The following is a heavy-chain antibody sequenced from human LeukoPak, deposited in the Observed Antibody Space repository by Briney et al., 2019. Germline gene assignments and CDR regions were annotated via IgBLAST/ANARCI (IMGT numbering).Heavy chain of an antibody. Sequence: ASVKVSCKASGYTLTSYGISWVRQAPGQGLEWMGWISAYNGNTNYAQKLQGRVTMTTDTSTSTAYMELRSLRSDDTAVYYCARDPHRIAAAGTVFDYWGQGTLVTVSS. CDR1: GYTLTSYG. CDR2: ISAYNGNT. CDR3: ARDPHRIAAAGTVFDY. D-gene: IGHD6-13*01. V-gene: IGHV1-18*01. J-gene: IGHJ4*02.